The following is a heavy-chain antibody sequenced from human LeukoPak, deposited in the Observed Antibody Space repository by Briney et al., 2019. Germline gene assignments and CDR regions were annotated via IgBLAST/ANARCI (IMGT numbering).Heavy chain of an antibody. CDR1: GGSISFYY. CDR3: AREQYDGSGSYPDY. Sequence: KPSETLSLTCTVSGGSISFYYWSWIRQPAGKGLEWIGRIYTSGSTNYSPSLKSRVTMSVDTSKNQFSLKVSSVTAADTAVYYCAREQYDGSGSYPDYWGQGTLVTVSS. V-gene: IGHV4-4*07. CDR2: IYTSGST. J-gene: IGHJ4*02. D-gene: IGHD3-10*01.